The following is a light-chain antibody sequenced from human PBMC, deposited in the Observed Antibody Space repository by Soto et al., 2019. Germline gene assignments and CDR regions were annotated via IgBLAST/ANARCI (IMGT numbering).Light chain of an antibody. J-gene: IGKJ1*01. CDR1: QNILYSSNNKNY. V-gene: IGKV4-1*01. Sequence: DIVMTQSPDSLAVSLGERATINCNSSQNILYSSNNKNYLAWYPQKPGPAPRLLIYGASSRATGIPDRFSGSGSGTDFTLTISRLEPEDSAVYYCQQYGSSPPGTFGQGTKVDIK. CDR3: QQYGSSPPGT. CDR2: GAS.